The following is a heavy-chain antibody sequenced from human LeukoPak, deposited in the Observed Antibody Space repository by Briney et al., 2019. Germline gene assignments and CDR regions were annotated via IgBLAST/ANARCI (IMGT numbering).Heavy chain of an antibody. J-gene: IGHJ4*02. V-gene: IGHV4-59*08. Sequence: PSETLSLTCTVSGGSISSHYWSWIRQPPGKGLEWIGYIYYSGSTNYNPSLKSRVTLSVDTSNNQFSLTLTTVTAADTAIYYCARMSLIYDPYYFDYWGRGALVTVSS. CDR1: GGSISSHY. D-gene: IGHD5/OR15-5a*01. CDR3: ARMSLIYDPYYFDY. CDR2: IYYSGST.